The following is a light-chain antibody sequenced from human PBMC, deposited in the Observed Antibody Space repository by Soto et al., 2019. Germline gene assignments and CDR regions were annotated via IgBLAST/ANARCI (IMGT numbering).Light chain of an antibody. CDR3: MQALQTPIT. J-gene: IGKJ5*01. Sequence: DIVMTQSPLSLPVTTGEPASISCRSSQSLLHSNGYNYLDWYLQKPGQSPQLLIYLGSSRAPGVPDRISGSGSGTDFTLKISRVEAEDVGVYYCMQALQTPITFGQGTRLEIK. CDR1: QSLLHSNGYNY. CDR2: LGS. V-gene: IGKV2-28*01.